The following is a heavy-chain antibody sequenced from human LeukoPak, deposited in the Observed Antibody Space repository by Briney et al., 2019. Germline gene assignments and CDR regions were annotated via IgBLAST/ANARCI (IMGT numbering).Heavy chain of an antibody. CDR2: VKHDGSEK. CDR1: GFTFSSHW. V-gene: IGHV3-7*03. Sequence: PGGSLRLSCAGSGFTFSSHWMTWVRQTPGKGLEWVASVKHDGSEKNYVDPVKGRFTISRDNAKNSLYVEMNNLRGEDTAVYYCARDNFDWRPLDCWGQGTLVTVSS. J-gene: IGHJ4*02. D-gene: IGHD3-9*01. CDR3: ARDNFDWRPLDC.